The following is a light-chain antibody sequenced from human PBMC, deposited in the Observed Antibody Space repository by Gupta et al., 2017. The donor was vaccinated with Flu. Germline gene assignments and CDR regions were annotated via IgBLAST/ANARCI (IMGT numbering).Light chain of an antibody. CDR3: QESFTPPWS. Sequence: DVRMTQSPSSLSAYVGDTVTISCRASQGIGKHLNWYQQKSGKAPSLLIYGASTLQTGVPSRFIGSASEREFTLTINGLQREDGATYICQESFTPPWSFGPGTKVEIK. V-gene: IGKV1-39*01. J-gene: IGKJ3*01. CDR2: GAS. CDR1: QGIGKH.